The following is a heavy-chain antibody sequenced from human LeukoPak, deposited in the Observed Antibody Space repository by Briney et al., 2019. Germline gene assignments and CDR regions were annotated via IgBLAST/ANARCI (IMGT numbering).Heavy chain of an antibody. J-gene: IGHJ4*02. D-gene: IGHD2-2*01. Sequence: ASVKVSCKASGYTFTGYYMHWVRQAPGQGLEWMGWINPNSGGTNYAQKFQGRVTITRDMSTSTAYMELSSLRSEDTAVYYCAAATDIVVVPAAPLDYWGQGTLVTVSS. CDR2: INPNSGGT. CDR1: GYTFTGYY. V-gene: IGHV1-2*02. CDR3: AAATDIVVVPAAPLDY.